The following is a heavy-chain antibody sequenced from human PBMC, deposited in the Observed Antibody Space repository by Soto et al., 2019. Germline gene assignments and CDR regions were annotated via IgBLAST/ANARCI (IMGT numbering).Heavy chain of an antibody. CDR1: GYSFTSYW. V-gene: IGHV5-51*01. CDR3: ASTYCSSTSCYERDTYYYYYGMDV. CDR2: IYPGDSDT. D-gene: IGHD2-2*01. Sequence: PGESLKISCKGSGYSFTSYWIGWVRQMPGKGLEWMGIIYPGDSDTRYSPSFQGQVTISADKSISTAYLQWSSLKASDTAMYYCASTYCSSTSCYERDTYYYYYGMDVWGQGTTVTVSS. J-gene: IGHJ6*02.